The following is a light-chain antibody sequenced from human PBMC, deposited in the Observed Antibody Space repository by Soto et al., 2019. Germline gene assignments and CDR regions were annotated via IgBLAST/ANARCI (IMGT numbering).Light chain of an antibody. J-gene: IGKJ5*01. CDR1: QSVRSER. CDR3: QQYDSSPIT. V-gene: IGKV3-20*01. Sequence: ASQSVRSERLDWYQNKXGQAPKLFIFDASXRATGIPERFSGSGSGTDFTLTTARLQPEDFAVYFRQQYDSSPITFGLGTRREIK. CDR2: DAS.